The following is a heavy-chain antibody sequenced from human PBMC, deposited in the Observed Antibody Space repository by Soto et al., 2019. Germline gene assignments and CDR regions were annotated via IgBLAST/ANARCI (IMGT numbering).Heavy chain of an antibody. V-gene: IGHV2-5*02. CDR3: AHIPNCYQYDWFDP. Sequence: QITLKESGPTLVKPTQTLTLTCTFSGFSLTTRGVGVGWIRQPPGKALECLALIYWDDDKRYRPSLQSRLSITKDTSKNQGVLTRTNGDPVDTATYYWAHIPNCYQYDWFDPGGQGTLVSASS. D-gene: IGHD3-16*02. CDR2: IYWDDDK. J-gene: IGHJ5*02. CDR1: GFSLTTRGVG.